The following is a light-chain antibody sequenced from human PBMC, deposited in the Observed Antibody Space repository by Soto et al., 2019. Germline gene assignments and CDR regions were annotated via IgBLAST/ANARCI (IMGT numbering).Light chain of an antibody. CDR1: QSVASSY. CDR2: GTS. V-gene: IGKV3-20*01. J-gene: IGKJ4*01. Sequence: EVVLTQSPATLSLSPGEGVTLSCRTSQSVASSYLAWYQQKPGQAPRLLIYGTSRRATGIPDRFSGGGSGTDFTLTIRRLEPEDFAVYYCQQYGTSPRLTFGGATKVEIK. CDR3: QQYGTSPRLT.